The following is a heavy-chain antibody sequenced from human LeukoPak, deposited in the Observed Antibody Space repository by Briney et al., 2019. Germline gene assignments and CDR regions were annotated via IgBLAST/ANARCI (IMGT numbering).Heavy chain of an antibody. V-gene: IGHV4-61*01. CDR2: IDYSGST. CDR3: ARQVYHFYYYMDV. Sequence: SETLSLKCTVSGASVTNVLYYWRWIRQTPGKVLEWIGYIDYSGSTKYNQTLQSSVFMSVDTSESQFSLRLSSVTAADTAVYYCARQVYHFYYYMDVWGSGTTVTVSS. J-gene: IGHJ6*03. D-gene: IGHD2/OR15-2a*01. CDR1: GASVTNVLYY.